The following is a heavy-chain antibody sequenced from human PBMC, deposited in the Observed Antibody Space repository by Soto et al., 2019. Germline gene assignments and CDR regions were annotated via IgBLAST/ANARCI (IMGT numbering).Heavy chain of an antibody. CDR3: TREGI. Sequence: EVQLVESGGGLAQPGGSLRLSCAASGFTFSDYAMNWVRQVPGKGLEWISQIASSGTPIYYADSVRGRFTISRDNAENSPYLQMNSLRDEDTAVYFCTREGIWGQGTLVTVSS. CDR2: IASSGTPI. CDR1: GFTFSDYA. J-gene: IGHJ4*02. V-gene: IGHV3-48*02.